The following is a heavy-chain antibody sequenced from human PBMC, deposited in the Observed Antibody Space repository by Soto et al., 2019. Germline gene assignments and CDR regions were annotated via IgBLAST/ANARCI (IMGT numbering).Heavy chain of an antibody. Sequence: SQTLSLTCAISGDSVSSNSAAWNCIRQSPSRGLEWLGRTYYRSKWYNDYAVSVKSRITTNPDTTKNQFSLQLNSVTPEDTAVYYCARGPHGRIAAAGSYYYGMDVWGQGTTVTVSS. CDR1: GDSVSSNSAA. D-gene: IGHD6-13*01. CDR2: TYYRSKWYN. V-gene: IGHV6-1*01. CDR3: ARGPHGRIAAAGSYYYGMDV. J-gene: IGHJ6*02.